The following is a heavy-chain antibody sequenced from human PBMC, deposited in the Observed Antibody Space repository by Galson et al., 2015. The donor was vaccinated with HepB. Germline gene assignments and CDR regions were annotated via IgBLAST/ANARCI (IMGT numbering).Heavy chain of an antibody. D-gene: IGHD6-6*01. V-gene: IGHV4-59*08. Sequence: SETLSLTCTVSDDSISSYSWNWIRQPPGKGLEWIGYIFYTGDTSYNPSLRGRVTISVDTSKNQFSLSLTSMAAADMAVYYCARRRAARLAPFGSWGQGTLVTVSS. CDR2: IFYTGDT. J-gene: IGHJ4*02. CDR1: DDSISSYS. CDR3: ARRRAARLAPFGS.